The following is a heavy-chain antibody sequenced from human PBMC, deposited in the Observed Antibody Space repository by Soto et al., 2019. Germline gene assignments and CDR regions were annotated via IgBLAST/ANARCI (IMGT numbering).Heavy chain of an antibody. CDR1: GYTFTSYG. Sequence: QVQLVQSGTEVTKPGASVKVSCKASGYTFTSYGIHWVRQAPGQRLEWMGWINAANGDTKYSPKVQGRVTITRDTSASIAYMELSSLRSEDTAVYYCVRRHVSATGIDWFDPWGQGTLVTVSS. CDR2: INAANGDT. D-gene: IGHD6-13*01. V-gene: IGHV1-3*01. CDR3: VRRHVSATGIDWFDP. J-gene: IGHJ5*02.